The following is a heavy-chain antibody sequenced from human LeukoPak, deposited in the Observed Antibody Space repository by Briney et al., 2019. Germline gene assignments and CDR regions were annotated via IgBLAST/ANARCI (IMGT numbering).Heavy chain of an antibody. J-gene: IGHJ5*02. CDR1: GYTFTTYD. D-gene: IGHD6-19*01. CDR3: ARGRGSGHKENWFDP. Sequence: ASVKVSCKASGYTFTTYDINWVRQATGQGLEWMGWMNPNSGNTGYTQKLQGRVTMTRNTSISTAYMELSSLRSEGTAVYYCARGRGSGHKENWFDPWGQGTLVTVSS. V-gene: IGHV1-8*01. CDR2: MNPNSGNT.